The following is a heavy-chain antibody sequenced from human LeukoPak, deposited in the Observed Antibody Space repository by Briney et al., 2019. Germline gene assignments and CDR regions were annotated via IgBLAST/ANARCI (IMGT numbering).Heavy chain of an antibody. D-gene: IGHD6-19*01. Sequence: GGSLRLSCAVSGVTFRNADMSWVRQAPGKGPEWVSSISSSSSYIYYADSVKGRFTISRDNAKNSLYLQMNSLRAEDTAVYYCAREQWLVLYDYWGQGTLVTVSS. J-gene: IGHJ4*02. V-gene: IGHV3-21*01. CDR3: AREQWLVLYDY. CDR1: GVTFRNAD. CDR2: ISSSSSYI.